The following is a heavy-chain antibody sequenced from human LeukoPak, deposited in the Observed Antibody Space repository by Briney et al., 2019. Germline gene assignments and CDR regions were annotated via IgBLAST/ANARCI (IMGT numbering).Heavy chain of an antibody. J-gene: IGHJ3*01. D-gene: IGHD6-25*01. CDR1: GFTFSDYG. CDR3: ARRGIDAFDF. V-gene: IGHV3-48*04. Sequence: GRSLRLSCEASGFTFSDYGMNWVRQAPGKGPEWVSYFSSRSGSITHYADSVKGRFTISRDNAKNSLYLQMNSVRAEDTAVYYCARRGIDAFDFWGQGTVVTVSS. CDR2: FSSRSGSIT.